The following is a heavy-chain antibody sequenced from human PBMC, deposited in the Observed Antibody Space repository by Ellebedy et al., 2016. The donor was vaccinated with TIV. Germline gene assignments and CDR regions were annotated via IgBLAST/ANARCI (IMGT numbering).Heavy chain of an antibody. CDR3: ARDFGTYYYGSGSYRTGYFDY. V-gene: IGHV4-31*03. Sequence: MPSETLSLTCTVSNGSISRGLFYWTWIRQHPGKGLEWIGCIYYSGSTYYNPSLKSRVTISVDTSKNQFSLKLSSVTAADTAVYYCARDFGTYYYGSGSYRTGYFDYWGPGTLVTVSS. J-gene: IGHJ4*02. CDR2: IYYSGST. D-gene: IGHD3-10*01. CDR1: NGSISRGLFY.